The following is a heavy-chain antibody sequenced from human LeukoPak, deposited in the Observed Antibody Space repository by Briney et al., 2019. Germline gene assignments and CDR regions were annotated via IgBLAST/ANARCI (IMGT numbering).Heavy chain of an antibody. J-gene: IGHJ4*02. CDR3: ARGDCSGGSCYSDY. D-gene: IGHD2-15*01. CDR2: IYYTGST. V-gene: IGHV4-59*11. Sequence: SETLSLTCAVSDGSISSHYWSWIRQPPGKGLEWIGYIYYTGSTSYSPSLESRVTISVDTSKNQFSLKLSSVTAADTAVYYCARGDCSGGSCYSDYWGQGTLVTVSS. CDR1: DGSISSHY.